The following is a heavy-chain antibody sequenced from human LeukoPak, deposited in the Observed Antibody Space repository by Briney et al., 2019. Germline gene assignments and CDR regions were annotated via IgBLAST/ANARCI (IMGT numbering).Heavy chain of an antibody. D-gene: IGHD6-6*01. CDR2: IWYDGGKK. V-gene: IGHV3-30*19. CDR1: GFTFSSYG. Sequence: GRSLRLSCAASGFTFSSYGIHWVRQAPGKGLEWVAVIWYDGGKKYYADSVKGRFTISRDNSKNTLYLQMNSLRAEDTAVYYCARNEYSSSSTPDYWGQGTLVTVSS. J-gene: IGHJ4*02. CDR3: ARNEYSSSSTPDY.